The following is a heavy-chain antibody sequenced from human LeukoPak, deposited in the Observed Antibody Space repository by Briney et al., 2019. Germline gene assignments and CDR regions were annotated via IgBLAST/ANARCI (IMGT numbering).Heavy chain of an antibody. Sequence: GGSLRLSCAASGFSFSNFAMAWVRQAPGKGLEWVSGISDTGISTYYSDSVKGRFTISRDNAKNTLYLQMNSLRAEDTAVYYCAKVLLGYCSSTSCPSFDYWGQGTLVTVSS. CDR3: AKVLLGYCSSTSCPSFDY. CDR1: GFSFSNFA. V-gene: IGHV3-23*01. CDR2: ISDTGIST. D-gene: IGHD2-2*01. J-gene: IGHJ4*02.